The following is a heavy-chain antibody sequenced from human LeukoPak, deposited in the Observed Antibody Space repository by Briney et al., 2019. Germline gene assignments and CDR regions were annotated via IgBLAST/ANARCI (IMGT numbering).Heavy chain of an antibody. CDR3: AREYGDYVDSAMDV. Sequence: PGGSLRLSCAASGFTFSSYWMSWVRQAPGKGLEWVANIKQDRSEKYYVDSVKGRFTISRDNAKNSLYLQMNSLRAEDTAVYYCAREYGDYVDSAMDVWGKGTTVTVSS. CDR2: IKQDRSEK. CDR1: GFTFSSYW. D-gene: IGHD4-17*01. J-gene: IGHJ6*03. V-gene: IGHV3-7*01.